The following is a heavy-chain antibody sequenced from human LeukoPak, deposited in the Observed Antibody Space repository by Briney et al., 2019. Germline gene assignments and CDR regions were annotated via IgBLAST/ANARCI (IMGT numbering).Heavy chain of an antibody. D-gene: IGHD3-22*01. Sequence: GSLRLSCAASGFTFSSYGMHWVRQAPGKGLEWVAVIWYDGSNKYYADSVKGRFTISRDNSKNTLYLQMNSLRAEDTAVYYCARGGSSGDAFDIWGQGTMVTVSS. J-gene: IGHJ3*02. V-gene: IGHV3-33*01. CDR2: IWYDGSNK. CDR1: GFTFSSYG. CDR3: ARGGSSGDAFDI.